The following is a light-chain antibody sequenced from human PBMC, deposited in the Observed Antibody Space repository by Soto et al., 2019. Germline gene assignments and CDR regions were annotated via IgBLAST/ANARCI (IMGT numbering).Light chain of an antibody. CDR2: QVT. CDR3: SSYTDSSNYV. Sequence: QSALTQPASVSGSPGQSITISCTGTSSDLAIYNYVSWYQQQQGKAPKLMIYQVTNRPSGVSNRFSGSRSGNTASLTISGLQAEDEADYYCSSYTDSSNYVCGTGTKLTVL. V-gene: IGLV2-14*01. J-gene: IGLJ1*01. CDR1: SSDLAIYNY.